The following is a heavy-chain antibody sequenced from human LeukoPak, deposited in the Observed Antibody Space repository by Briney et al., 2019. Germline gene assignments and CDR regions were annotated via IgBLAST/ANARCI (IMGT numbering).Heavy chain of an antibody. Sequence: SETLSLTCTVSGGSISSYYWSWIRQPPGKGLEWIGDIYYSGSTNYNPSLKRRLTISVDTSNNQFSLKLSSEPAAETAVYYCARGQLYSSTGVDYWGQGTLVTVSS. CDR1: GGSISSYY. J-gene: IGHJ4*02. CDR2: IYYSGST. D-gene: IGHD6-13*01. CDR3: ARGQLYSSTGVDY. V-gene: IGHV4-59*01.